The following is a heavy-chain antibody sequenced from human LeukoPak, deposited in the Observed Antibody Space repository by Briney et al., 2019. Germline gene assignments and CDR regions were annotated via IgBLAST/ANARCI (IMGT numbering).Heavy chain of an antibody. Sequence: ASVKVSCKASGYTFTNYGISWVRQAPGQGLEWMGWISGYNGNTNYAQKSQGRVTMTTDTPTNAAHMELRSLRSDDTAVYYCARDCGYQCLFDYWGQGTLVTVSS. J-gene: IGHJ4*02. V-gene: IGHV1-18*01. D-gene: IGHD5-12*01. CDR1: GYTFTNYG. CDR3: ARDCGYQCLFDY. CDR2: ISGYNGNT.